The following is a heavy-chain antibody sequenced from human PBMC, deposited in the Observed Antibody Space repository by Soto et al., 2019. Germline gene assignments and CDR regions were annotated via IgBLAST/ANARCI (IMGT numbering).Heavy chain of an antibody. CDR2: TYYRTAWHN. J-gene: IGHJ6*02. CDR1: GDSVSTKSGA. D-gene: IGHD3-10*01. CDR3: ARDRAQYGMDV. Sequence: QVQLQQSGPRLVKPSQTLSLTCAISGDSVSTKSGAWNWIRQSPSRGLEWLGRTYYRTAWHNASGVSVRGRVTINPDTSKNSFSLQLYSVTPEDSAVYYCARDRAQYGMDVWGQGITVTVSS. V-gene: IGHV6-1*01.